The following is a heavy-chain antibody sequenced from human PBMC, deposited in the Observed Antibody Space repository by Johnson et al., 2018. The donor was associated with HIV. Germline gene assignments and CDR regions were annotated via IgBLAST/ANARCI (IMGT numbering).Heavy chain of an antibody. CDR1: GFTFDDFA. V-gene: IGHV3-9*01. Sequence: VQLVESGGGLVQPGRSLRLSCAASGFTFDDFAMHWVRQAPGKGLEWVSGISWNSNSIGYADSVKGRFTISRDNAKNSLYLQMNSLRAEDTALYYCAKVSVADAFDIWGQGTMVTVSS. CDR2: ISWNSNSI. CDR3: AKVSVADAFDI. J-gene: IGHJ3*02. D-gene: IGHD6-19*01.